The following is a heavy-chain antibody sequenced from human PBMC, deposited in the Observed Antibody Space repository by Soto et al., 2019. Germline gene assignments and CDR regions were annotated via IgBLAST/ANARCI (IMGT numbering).Heavy chain of an antibody. CDR3: AREYYDFWSGYYPVPNHDAFDI. Sequence: ASVKVSCKASGYTFTSYSMHWVRQAPGQRLEWMGWINAGNGNTKYSEKFQGRVTITRDTSASTAYMELSSLRSEDTAVYYCAREYYDFWSGYYPVPNHDAFDIWGQGTMVTVSS. CDR2: INAGNGNT. V-gene: IGHV1-3*01. D-gene: IGHD3-3*01. J-gene: IGHJ3*02. CDR1: GYTFTSYS.